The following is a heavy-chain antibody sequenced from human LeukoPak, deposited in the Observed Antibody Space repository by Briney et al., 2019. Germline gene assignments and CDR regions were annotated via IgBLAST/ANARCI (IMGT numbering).Heavy chain of an antibody. CDR3: AKGGAYSYDYNYFDP. CDR1: GFTFDNYA. D-gene: IGHD5-18*01. Sequence: GGSLRLSCAASGFTFDNYAMHWVRQAPGKGLEWVSGISWNSGSIGYADSVKGRFTISRDDAKNSLYLQMNSLRAEDTALYYCAKGGAYSYDYNYFDPWGQGTLVTVSS. J-gene: IGHJ5*02. CDR2: ISWNSGSI. V-gene: IGHV3-9*01.